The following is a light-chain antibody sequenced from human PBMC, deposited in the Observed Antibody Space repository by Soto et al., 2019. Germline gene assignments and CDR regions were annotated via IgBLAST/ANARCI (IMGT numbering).Light chain of an antibody. V-gene: IGKV3-20*01. Sequence: EIVLTQSPGTLSLSPGERATLSCRASHSVSSSYLAWYQQKPGQAPRLLISGASTRATGIPDRFSGSESGTDFTLTISRLEPEDFAVYYCQQYGSTPWTFGQGTKVEIK. CDR3: QQYGSTPWT. J-gene: IGKJ1*01. CDR1: HSVSSSY. CDR2: GAS.